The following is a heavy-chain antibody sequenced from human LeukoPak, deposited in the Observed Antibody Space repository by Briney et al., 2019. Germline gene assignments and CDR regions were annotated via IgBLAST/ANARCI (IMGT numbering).Heavy chain of an antibody. V-gene: IGHV3-48*04. CDR2: ISTSSSTI. CDR1: GFTFSSYS. D-gene: IGHD3-22*01. CDR3: ANYYYDTSGYKN. Sequence: GGSLRLSCAASGFTFSSYSMNWVRQAPGKGLEWVSYISTSSSTIYYADSVKGRFTISRDNSKNTLYLQMNSLRAEDTAVYYCANYYYDTSGYKNWGQGTLVTVSS. J-gene: IGHJ4*02.